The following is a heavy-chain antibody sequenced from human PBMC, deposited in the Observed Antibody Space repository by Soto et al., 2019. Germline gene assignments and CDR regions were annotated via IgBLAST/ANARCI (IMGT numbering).Heavy chain of an antibody. V-gene: IGHV3-23*01. CDR2: IGVGGGDR. Sequence: EVQLLESGGGLVQPGGSLSLSCAASGFTFSSYAMSWVRQAPGKGLEWVSIIGVGGGDRYYPESVKGRFTISRDNSRDARYLEMNSLRDEDTAVYHCARVRFGELVWGQGTLVTVSS. CDR3: ARVRFGELV. J-gene: IGHJ4*02. D-gene: IGHD3-10*01. CDR1: GFTFSSYA.